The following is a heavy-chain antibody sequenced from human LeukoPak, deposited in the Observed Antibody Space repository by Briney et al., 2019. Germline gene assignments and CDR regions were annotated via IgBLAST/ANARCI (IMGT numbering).Heavy chain of an antibody. CDR1: GGTFSSYA. CDR2: IIPIFGTA. V-gene: IGHV1-69*13. Sequence: ASVKVSCKASGGTFSSYAISWARQAPGQGLEWMGGIIPIFGTANYAQKFQGRVTITADESTSTAYMELSSLRSEDTAVYYCARRGGANGDHYYYGMDVWGQGTTVTVSS. CDR3: ARRGGANGDHYYYGMDV. D-gene: IGHD4-17*01. J-gene: IGHJ6*02.